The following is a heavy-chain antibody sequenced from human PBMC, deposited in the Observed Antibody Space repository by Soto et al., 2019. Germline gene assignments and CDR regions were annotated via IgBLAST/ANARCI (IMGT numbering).Heavy chain of an antibody. CDR2: ISSSSSTI. Sequence: PGGSLRLSCAASGFTFSSYSMNWVRQAPGKGLEWVSYISSSSSTIYYADSVKGRFTISRDNAKNSLYLQMNSLRAEDTAVYYYATDIRYYYYYMDVWGKGTTVTVSS. V-gene: IGHV3-48*01. CDR3: ATDIRYYYYYMDV. J-gene: IGHJ6*03. D-gene: IGHD3-3*02. CDR1: GFTFSSYS.